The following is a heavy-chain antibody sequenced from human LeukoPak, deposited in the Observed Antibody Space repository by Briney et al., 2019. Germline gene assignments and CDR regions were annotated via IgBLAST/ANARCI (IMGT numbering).Heavy chain of an antibody. CDR3: ARTNRGPSSDFDY. Sequence: GASVKVSCKASGGTFSSYAISWVRQAPGQGLEWMGGIIPIFGTANYAQKFQGRVTITADESTSTAYMELSSLRSEDTAVYYCARTNRGPSSDFDYWGQGTLVTVSS. CDR2: IIPIFGTA. CDR1: GGTFSSYA. J-gene: IGHJ4*02. V-gene: IGHV1-69*13.